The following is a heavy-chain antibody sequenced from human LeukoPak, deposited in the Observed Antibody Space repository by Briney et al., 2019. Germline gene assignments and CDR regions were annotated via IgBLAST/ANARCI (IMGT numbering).Heavy chain of an antibody. V-gene: IGHV3-30*02. J-gene: IGHJ3*02. CDR1: GFTFSSYG. CDR3: AKRGYCSGGSCYGGAFDI. CDR2: IRYDGSNK. D-gene: IGHD2-15*01. Sequence: GGSLRLSCAASGFTFSSYGMHWVRQAPGKGLEWVAFIRYDGSNKYYADSVKGRFTISRDNSKNTLYLQMNSLRAEDTAVYYCAKRGYCSGGSCYGGAFDIWGQGTMVTVSS.